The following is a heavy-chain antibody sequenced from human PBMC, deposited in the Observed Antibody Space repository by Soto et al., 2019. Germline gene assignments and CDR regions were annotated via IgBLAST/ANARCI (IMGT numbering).Heavy chain of an antibody. Sequence: DVQLLESGGGLVQPEGSLRLSCAASGFTFSSYAMGWVRQGPGQGLEWVAVVSMGGSTHYADSVRGRFTITRDKSKNTLSLHMNSLTAEDTAVYFCSKRRVAGGHLDYWGQGAVVTVSS. V-gene: IGHV3-23*01. CDR1: GFTFSSYA. CDR3: SKRRVAGGHLDY. J-gene: IGHJ4*02. CDR2: VSMGGST. D-gene: IGHD3-10*01.